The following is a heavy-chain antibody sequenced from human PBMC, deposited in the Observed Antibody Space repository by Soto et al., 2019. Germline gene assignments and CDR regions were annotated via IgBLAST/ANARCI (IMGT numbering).Heavy chain of an antibody. V-gene: IGHV4-39*01. J-gene: IGHJ4*02. CDR3: ARGWELNRADY. Sequence: QLQPQESGPGLVKPSETLSLTCTVSCGSISSSSYYCGWILQPPGKGLEWIGSIYYTGSTYYNPSLKCRVTISVDTSKNQFSLKLSSVTAADTAVYYCARGWELNRADYWGQGTLVTVSS. CDR1: CGSISSSSYY. CDR2: IYYTGST. D-gene: IGHD1-26*01.